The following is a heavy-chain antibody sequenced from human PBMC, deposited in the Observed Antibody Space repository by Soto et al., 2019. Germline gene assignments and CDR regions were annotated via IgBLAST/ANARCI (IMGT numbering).Heavy chain of an antibody. D-gene: IGHD3-3*01. CDR2: ISYDGSNK. CDR1: GFTFSSYG. V-gene: IGHV3-30*18. Sequence: VGSLRLSCTASGFTFSSYGMHWVRHSPFKGLGLVSVISYDGSNKYYADSVKGRFTISRDNSKNTLYLQMNSLRAEDTAVYYCAKGFNSPIFGVVTVDYYYYMEVWGKGTTVTVSS. CDR3: AKGFNSPIFGVVTVDYYYYMEV. J-gene: IGHJ6*03.